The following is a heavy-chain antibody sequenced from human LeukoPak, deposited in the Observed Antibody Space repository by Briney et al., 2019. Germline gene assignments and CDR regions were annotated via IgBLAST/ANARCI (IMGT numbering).Heavy chain of an antibody. CDR2: LIGSSGST. D-gene: IGHD5-12*01. Sequence: PGGSLRLSCVASGFSFSNYAMSWVGPAPGKGLEWVSVLIGSSGSTFYAASVKRRFTISREKSKNPLYLQMNSLRDEDTAVYYCAKGGYDYVEIGYFDYWGQGTLVTVSS. CDR1: GFSFSNYA. J-gene: IGHJ4*02. CDR3: AKGGYDYVEIGYFDY. V-gene: IGHV3-23*01.